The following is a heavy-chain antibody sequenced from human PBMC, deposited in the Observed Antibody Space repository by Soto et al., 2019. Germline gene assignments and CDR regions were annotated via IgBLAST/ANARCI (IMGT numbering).Heavy chain of an antibody. CDR2: IYTSGST. Sequence: ETLSLTCTVSGGSISSYYWSWIRQPAGKGLEWIGRIYTSGSTNYNPSLKSRVTMSVDTSKNQFSLKLSSVTAADTAVYYCASLRGYSGYGGYYYGMDVWGQGTTVTVSS. CDR1: GGSISSYY. D-gene: IGHD5-12*01. CDR3: ASLRGYSGYGGYYYGMDV. V-gene: IGHV4-4*07. J-gene: IGHJ6*02.